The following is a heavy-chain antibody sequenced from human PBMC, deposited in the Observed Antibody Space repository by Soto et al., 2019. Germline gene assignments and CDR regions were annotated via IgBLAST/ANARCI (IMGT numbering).Heavy chain of an antibody. Sequence: PTQTLTLTCIFSGFSLRTSGVGVGWIRQPPGKALEWLGFIYWNDDKRYSPSLKSRLTITKDTSKNQVVLTMTNMDPVDTATYYCAKSGSSGWYGWFDPWGQGTLVTVS. V-gene: IGHV2-5*01. CDR2: IYWNDDK. CDR1: GFSLRTSGVG. D-gene: IGHD6-19*01. J-gene: IGHJ5*02. CDR3: AKSGSSGWYGWFDP.